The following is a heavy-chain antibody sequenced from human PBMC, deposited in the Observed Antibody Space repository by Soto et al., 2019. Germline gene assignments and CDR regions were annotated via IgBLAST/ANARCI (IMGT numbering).Heavy chain of an antibody. CDR2: IYHSGST. Sequence: PSETLSLTCAVSGGSISSSNLWTWVRQPPGKGLEWIGYIYHSGSTYYNPSLKSRVTISVDRSKNQFSLKLSSVTAADTAVYYCARVPGPWGQGTLVTVSS. J-gene: IGHJ5*02. CDR3: ARVPGP. V-gene: IGHV4-4*02. CDR1: GGSISSSNL.